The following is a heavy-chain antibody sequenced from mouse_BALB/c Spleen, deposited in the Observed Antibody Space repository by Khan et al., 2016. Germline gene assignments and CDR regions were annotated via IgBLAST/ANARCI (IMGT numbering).Heavy chain of an antibody. D-gene: IGHD1-1*01. V-gene: IGHV3-1*02. CDR2: IHYSGST. J-gene: IGHJ3*01. Sequence: EVQLQESGPDLVKPSQSLSLTCTVTGYSITGGYTWHWVRQFPGDKLEWMGDIHYSGSTNYNQSLRSRFSITRDTSKNQSFLHLNSVTAEDSATYDCATNSWGFAYWGQGTLVTVSA. CDR3: ATNSWGFAY. CDR1: GYSITGGYT.